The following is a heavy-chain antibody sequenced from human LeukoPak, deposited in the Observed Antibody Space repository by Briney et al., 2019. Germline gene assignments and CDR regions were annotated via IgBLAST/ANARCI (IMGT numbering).Heavy chain of an antibody. CDR1: GGSISSSSYY. D-gene: IGHD3-3*01. V-gene: IGHV4-39*01. J-gene: IGHJ4*02. CDR3: AVLSITIFGVVNYFDY. Sequence: SETLSLTCTVSGGSISSSSYYWGWIRQPPGKGLEWIGSIYYSGSTYYNPSLKSRVTISVDTSKNQFSLKLSSETAADTAVYYCAVLSITIFGVVNYFDYWGQGTLVTVSS. CDR2: IYYSGST.